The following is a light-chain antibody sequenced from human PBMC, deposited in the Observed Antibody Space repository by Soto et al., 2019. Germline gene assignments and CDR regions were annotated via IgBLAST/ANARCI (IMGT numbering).Light chain of an antibody. J-gene: IGKJ1*01. CDR2: GAS. CDR1: QTVTSN. CDR3: QQYSDWPRT. V-gene: IGKV3-15*01. Sequence: EIVMTHAAATLSVSPGERATLSSRASQTVTSNLAWYQQKPGQAPRLFIYGASTRATGIPARFSGSGSGTEFTLTISSLQSEDFAVYYCQQYSDWPRTFGQGTKVDIK.